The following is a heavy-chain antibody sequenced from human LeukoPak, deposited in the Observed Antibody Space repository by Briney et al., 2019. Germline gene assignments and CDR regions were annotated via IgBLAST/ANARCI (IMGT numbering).Heavy chain of an antibody. D-gene: IGHD6-19*01. Sequence: GGSVKVSCKASGYTFTSYYMHWVRQAPGQGLEWMGIINPSGGSTTYAQKFQGRVTMTRDTSTSTVYMELSSLRSEDTAVFYCARGGSLAAAPHRYYFDYWGQGTPVTVSS. CDR3: ARGGSLAAAPHRYYFDY. V-gene: IGHV1-46*01. CDR2: INPSGGST. CDR1: GYTFTSYY. J-gene: IGHJ4*02.